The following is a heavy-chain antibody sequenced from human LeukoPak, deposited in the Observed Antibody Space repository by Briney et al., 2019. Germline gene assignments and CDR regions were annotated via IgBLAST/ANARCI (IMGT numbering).Heavy chain of an antibody. CDR2: ISSSSSYI. CDR3: ARDIGATNYYGMDV. CDR1: GFTFTNYW. J-gene: IGHJ6*02. D-gene: IGHD1-26*01. V-gene: IGHV3-21*01. Sequence: GGSLRLSCAASGFTFTNYWMNWARQAPGKGLEWVSSISSSSSYIYYADSVKGRFTISRDNAKNSLYLQMNSLRAEDTAVYYCARDIGATNYYGMDVWGQGTTVTVSS.